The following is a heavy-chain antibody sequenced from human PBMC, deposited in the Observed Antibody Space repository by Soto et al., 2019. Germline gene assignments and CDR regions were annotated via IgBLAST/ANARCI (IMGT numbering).Heavy chain of an antibody. V-gene: IGHV3-21*01. J-gene: IGHJ4*02. D-gene: IGHD2-15*01. CDR2: ISSSSSYI. Sequence: PGGSLRLSCAASGFTFSSYSMNWVRQAPGKGLEWVSSISSSSSYIYYADSVKGRFTISRDNAKNSLYLQMNSLRAEDTAVYYCARDGARSHSKSDYWGQGTLVTVSS. CDR1: GFTFSSYS. CDR3: ARDGARSHSKSDY.